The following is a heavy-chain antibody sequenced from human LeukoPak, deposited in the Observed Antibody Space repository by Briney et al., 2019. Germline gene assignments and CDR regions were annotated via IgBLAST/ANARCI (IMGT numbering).Heavy chain of an antibody. Sequence: PSETLSLTCAVYGGSFSGYYWSWIRQPPGKGLEWIGEINHSGSTNYNPSLKSRVTISVDTSKNQFSLKLSSVTAADTAVYYCASQSVGIAAAGTIVDYWGQGTLVTVSS. D-gene: IGHD6-13*01. V-gene: IGHV4-34*01. CDR1: GGSFSGYY. CDR3: ASQSVGIAAAGTIVDY. CDR2: INHSGST. J-gene: IGHJ4*02.